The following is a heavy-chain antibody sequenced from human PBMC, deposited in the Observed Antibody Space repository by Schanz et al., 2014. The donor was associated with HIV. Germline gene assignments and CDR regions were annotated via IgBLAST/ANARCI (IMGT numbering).Heavy chain of an antibody. CDR3: VTEQYSTISA. D-gene: IGHD2-15*01. Sequence: EVQLVESGGGLIQPGGSLRLSCTTSGFIFSDHFMNWVRRAPGKGLEWISAVRHDGGATYYADSVKGRFTISRDNSRNILYLQMSNLRAEDTALYYCVTEQYSTISAWGQGALVIVSS. CDR2: VRHDGGAT. V-gene: IGHV3-23*04. CDR1: GFIFSDHF. J-gene: IGHJ5*02.